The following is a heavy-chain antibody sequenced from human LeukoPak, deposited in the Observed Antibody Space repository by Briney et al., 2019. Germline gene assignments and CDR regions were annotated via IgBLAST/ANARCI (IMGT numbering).Heavy chain of an antibody. Sequence: ASVKVSCKASGYTFTCYYMHWVRQAPGQGLEWMGIINPSAGGTSYAQKFQGRVSMTRDTSTSTVYMELSSLRSEDAAVYYCARETGGHAFDIWGQGTMVTVSS. CDR1: GYTFTCYY. CDR3: ARETGGHAFDI. CDR2: INPSAGGT. D-gene: IGHD3-16*01. J-gene: IGHJ3*02. V-gene: IGHV1-46*01.